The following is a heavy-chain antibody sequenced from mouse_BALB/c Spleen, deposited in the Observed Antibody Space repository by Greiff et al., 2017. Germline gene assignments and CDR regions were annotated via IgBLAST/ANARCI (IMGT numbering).Heavy chain of an antibody. Sequence: QVQLKQSGAELMKPGASVKISCKATGYTFSSYWIEWVKQRPGHGLEWIGEILPGSGSTNYNEKFKGKATFTADTSSNTAYMQLSSLTSEDSAVYYCARSPLWSYYFDYWGQGTTLTVSS. D-gene: IGHD1-1*02. CDR2: ILPGSGST. CDR1: GYTFSSYW. J-gene: IGHJ2*01. V-gene: IGHV1-9*01. CDR3: ARSPLWSYYFDY.